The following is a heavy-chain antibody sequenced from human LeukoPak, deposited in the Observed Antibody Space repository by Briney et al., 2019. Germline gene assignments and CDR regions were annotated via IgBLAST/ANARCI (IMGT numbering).Heavy chain of an antibody. CDR1: GFTFSSYS. CDR3: ASKERKAAAANGSY. D-gene: IGHD6-13*01. V-gene: IGHV3-21*01. CDR2: ISSSSSYI. Sequence: KPGGSLRLSCAASGFTFSSYSMNWVRQAPGKGLEWVSSISSSSSYIYYADSVKGRFTISRDNAKNSLYLQMNGLRAEDTAVYYRASKERKAAAANGSYWGQGTLVTVSS. J-gene: IGHJ4*02.